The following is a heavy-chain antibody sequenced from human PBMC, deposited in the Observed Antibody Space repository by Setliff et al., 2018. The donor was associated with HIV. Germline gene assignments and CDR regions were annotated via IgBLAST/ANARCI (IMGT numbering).Heavy chain of an antibody. D-gene: IGHD6-19*01. V-gene: IGHV4-59*11. CDR1: GGSTSSHY. J-gene: IGHJ6*03. CDR2: IHYGGSI. CDR3: ARVPSSGWYGGHHYMDV. Sequence: PSETLSLTCTVSGGSTSSHYWNWIRQPPGKGLEWIGYIHYGGSINYNPSLKSRVTISGDSSKNQVSLMLSSVTAADTAVYFCARVPSSGWYGGHHYMDVWGKGTTVTVS.